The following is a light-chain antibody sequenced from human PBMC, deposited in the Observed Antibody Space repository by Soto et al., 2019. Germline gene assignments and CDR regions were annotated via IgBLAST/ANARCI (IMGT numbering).Light chain of an antibody. J-gene: IGLJ3*02. CDR3: CLYTASYSV. CDR2: DVS. Sequence: QSALTQPRSVSGSPGQSVAISCTATSGDVGGFDFVSWYQQHPGKAPKLVIYDVSKRPSGVPDRFSGSRSGDTASLTISGLQAEDEADYYCCLYTASYSVFGGGTKLTVL. V-gene: IGLV2-11*01. CDR1: SGDVGGFDF.